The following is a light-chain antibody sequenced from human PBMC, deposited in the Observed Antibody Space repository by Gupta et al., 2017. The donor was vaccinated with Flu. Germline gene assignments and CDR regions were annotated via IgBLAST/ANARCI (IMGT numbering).Light chain of an antibody. V-gene: IGLV1-44*01. CDR1: SSNIGSNT. J-gene: IGLJ2*01. Sequence: QSVLTQPPSASGTPGQRVTLSCSGSSSNIGSNTVHWYQQLPGTAPKLLIYSNNQRPSGVPDRFSGSKSGTSASLAISGLQSDDEADYYCAAWDDSLNAPRVVFGGGTKLTVL. CDR3: AAWDDSLNAPRVV. CDR2: SNN.